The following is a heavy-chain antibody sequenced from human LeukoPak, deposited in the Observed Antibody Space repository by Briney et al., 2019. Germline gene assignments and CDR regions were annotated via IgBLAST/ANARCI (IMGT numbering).Heavy chain of an antibody. D-gene: IGHD2-15*01. CDR2: ISGSGGRT. CDR1: GFTLSNYG. J-gene: IGHJ4*02. CDR3: AKDSVVAEACDY. Sequence: GGSLRLSCAASGFTLSNYGMSWVRQAPGKGLEWVSSISGSGGRTYNADSVKGRFTISRDNSKNTLYLQMNSLRAEDTAVYYCAKDSVVAEACDYWGQGTLVTVSS. V-gene: IGHV3-23*01.